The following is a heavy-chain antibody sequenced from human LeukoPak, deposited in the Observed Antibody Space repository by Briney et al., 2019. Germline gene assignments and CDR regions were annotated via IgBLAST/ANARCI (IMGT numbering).Heavy chain of an antibody. D-gene: IGHD1-26*01. CDR3: ARGWIRVGNWFDP. V-gene: IGHV4-30-2*01. CDR2: IYHSGST. J-gene: IGHJ5*02. Sequence: PSQTLSLTCAVSGGSISSGGYSWSWIRQPPGKGLEWIGYIYHSGSTYYNPSLKSRVTISVDRSKNQFSLKLSSVTAADTAVYYCARGWIRVGNWFDPWGQGTLVTVSS. CDR1: GGSISSGGYS.